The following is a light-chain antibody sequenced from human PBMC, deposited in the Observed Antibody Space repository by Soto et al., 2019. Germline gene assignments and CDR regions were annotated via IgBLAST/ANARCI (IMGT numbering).Light chain of an antibody. J-gene: IGKJ4*02. CDR2: SAS. Sequence: EIVMTQSPGVLSVSPGERVTLSCRASHSINRNLAWYQQKPGQGPRLLIYSASTRAAGITPRFSGRGSGTEFTLTISSLQSEDFAVYYCQQYDNWPLLFGGGTKVGSK. CDR1: HSINRN. V-gene: IGKV3-15*01. CDR3: QQYDNWPLL.